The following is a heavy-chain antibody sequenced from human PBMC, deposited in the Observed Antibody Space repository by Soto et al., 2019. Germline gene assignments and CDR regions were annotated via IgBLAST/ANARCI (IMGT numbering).Heavy chain of an antibody. CDR2: ISSGGQTI. D-gene: IGHD3-3*01. CDR3: ARERPSSDFWSGYSFGMDV. J-gene: IGHJ6*02. Sequence: GGSLRLSCEASGFTLTSYEMNWVRQAPGKGLEWVSYISSGGQTIYYADSVKGRFTISRDNAKNSLYLQMNSLRGGDAAVYYCARERPSSDFWSGYSFGMDVWGQGTTVT. CDR1: GFTLTSYE. V-gene: IGHV3-48*03.